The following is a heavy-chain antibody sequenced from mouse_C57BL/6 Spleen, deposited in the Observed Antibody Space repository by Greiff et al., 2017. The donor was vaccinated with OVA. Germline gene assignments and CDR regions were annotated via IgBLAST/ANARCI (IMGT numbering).Heavy chain of an antibody. Sequence: QVQLQQSGPELVKPGASVKISCKASGYAFSSSWMNWVKQRPGKGLEWIGRIYPGDGDTNYNGKFKGKATLTADKSSSTASMQLSSLTSEDSAVYFCARDYYDYDEGAWFAYWGQGTLVTVSA. V-gene: IGHV1-82*01. CDR1: GYAFSSSW. CDR3: ARDYYDYDEGAWFAY. J-gene: IGHJ3*01. CDR2: IYPGDGDT. D-gene: IGHD2-4*01.